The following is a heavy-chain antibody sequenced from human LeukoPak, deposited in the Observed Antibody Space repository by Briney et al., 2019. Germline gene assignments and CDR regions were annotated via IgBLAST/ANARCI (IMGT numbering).Heavy chain of an antibody. CDR1: GGTFSSYA. J-gene: IGHJ4*02. CDR3: ARDLPGIAAAGTGY. D-gene: IGHD6-13*01. CDR2: IIPILGTA. V-gene: IGHV1-69*13. Sequence: ASVKVSCKASGGTFSSYAISWVRQAPGQGLEWMGGIIPILGTANYAQKFQGRVTITADESTSTAYMELSSLRSEDTAVYYCARDLPGIAAAGTGYWGQGTLVTVSS.